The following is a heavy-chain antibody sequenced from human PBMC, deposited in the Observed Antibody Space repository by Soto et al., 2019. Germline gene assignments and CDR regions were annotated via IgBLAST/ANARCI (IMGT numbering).Heavy chain of an antibody. CDR2: TIPMSGKT. Sequence: QVQLMQSGAEVKKPGSSVRVSCKASGGSFSAYGFCWIRQAPGQGLEWVGGTIPMSGKTHYAQKFQDRVTITADKSTTSISLYMSRLRSEDTAIYYCALSPEGDFCWFDPWGQGTLVIVSS. V-gene: IGHV1-69*06. CDR3: ALSPEGDFCWFDP. J-gene: IGHJ5*02. CDR1: GGSFSAYG.